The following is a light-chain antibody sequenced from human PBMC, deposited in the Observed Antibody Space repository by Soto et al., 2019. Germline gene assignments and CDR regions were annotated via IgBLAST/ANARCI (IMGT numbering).Light chain of an antibody. Sequence: DIVMTQSPLSLPVTPGEPASISCRSSQTLLHSNGYYYLDWYLQKPGQSPQLLIYLGSNRVSGVPDRFSGSGSGTDFTLKISRVEAEDVGVYYCMQALQTPWTFGQGTKVEIK. CDR1: QTLLHSNGYYY. V-gene: IGKV2-28*01. J-gene: IGKJ1*01. CDR2: LGS. CDR3: MQALQTPWT.